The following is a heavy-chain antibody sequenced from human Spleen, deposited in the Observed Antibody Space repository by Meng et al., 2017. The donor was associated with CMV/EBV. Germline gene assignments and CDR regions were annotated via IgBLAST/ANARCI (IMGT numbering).Heavy chain of an antibody. J-gene: IGHJ3*02. D-gene: IGHD7-27*01. CDR2: IYPADSDT. Sequence: KVSCKGSGYSFTSYWIAWVRQMPGKGLEWMGVIYPADSDTKYSPSFQGRVTISADKSISTAYLQWSSLKASDTARYYCARPNWGGAFDIWGQGTMVTVSS. CDR1: GYSFTSYW. V-gene: IGHV5-51*01. CDR3: ARPNWGGAFDI.